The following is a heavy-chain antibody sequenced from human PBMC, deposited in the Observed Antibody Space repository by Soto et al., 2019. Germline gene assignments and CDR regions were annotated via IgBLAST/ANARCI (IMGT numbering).Heavy chain of an antibody. J-gene: IGHJ3*02. V-gene: IGHV4-34*01. CDR3: ARAARAFDI. CDR1: GGSFMDYY. Sequence: SETLSLTCAVYGGSFMDYYWSWIRQPPGKGLEWIGEINHSGSTNYNPSLKSRVTISVDTSKNQFSLRLSSVTAADTAVYYCARAARAFDIWGQGTLVTVSS. CDR2: INHSGST.